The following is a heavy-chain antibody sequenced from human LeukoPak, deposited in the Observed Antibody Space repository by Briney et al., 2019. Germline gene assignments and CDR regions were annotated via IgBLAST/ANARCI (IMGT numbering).Heavy chain of an antibody. V-gene: IGHV3-64D*06. CDR1: GFTFSDYA. J-gene: IGHJ4*02. CDR3: AKNYYYDSSGAFDY. CDR2: ISSNGCST. Sequence: GGSLRHSCSASGFTFSDYAMHWVRQAPGEGLEYVSAISSNGCSTYYADSVKGRFSISRDNSKNTLYLQMSSLRAEDTAVYYCAKNYYYDSSGAFDYWGQGTLVTVSS. D-gene: IGHD3-22*01.